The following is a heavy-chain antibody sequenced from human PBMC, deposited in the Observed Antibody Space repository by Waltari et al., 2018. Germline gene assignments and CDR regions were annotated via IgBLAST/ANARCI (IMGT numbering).Heavy chain of an antibody. D-gene: IGHD1-26*01. V-gene: IGHV3-23*04. CDR3: ASSVGGTSLTGFQH. J-gene: IGHJ1*01. CDR2: LSDSSDST. Sequence: EVQLVESGGVVVQPGGSLRLSCAASGFSISTNAMNWVRPAPGKGLEWVSGLSDSSDSTDYGDSVKGRFTISRDKSKNMLYLQMSSLRGDDTALYFCASSVGGTSLTGFQHWGQGTLVTVSS. CDR1: GFSISTNA.